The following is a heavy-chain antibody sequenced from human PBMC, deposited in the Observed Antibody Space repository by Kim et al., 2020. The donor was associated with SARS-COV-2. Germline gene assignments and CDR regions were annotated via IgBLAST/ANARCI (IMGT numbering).Heavy chain of an antibody. CDR2: SGPI. CDR3: ARLHQALDY. V-gene: IGHV4-61*07. D-gene: IGHD2-2*01. J-gene: IGHJ4*02. Sequence: SGPINYHPSRKSRVTMSVDTSKNQFSLKLTSVTPADTAVYYCARLHQALDYWGQGALVTVSS.